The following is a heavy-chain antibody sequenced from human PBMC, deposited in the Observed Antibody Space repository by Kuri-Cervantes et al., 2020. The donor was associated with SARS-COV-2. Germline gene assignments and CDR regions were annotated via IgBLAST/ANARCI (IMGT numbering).Heavy chain of an antibody. CDR1: GYSFTSYW. CDR2: IYPGDSDT. CDR3: ARLLLRPTYYYSYGMDV. V-gene: IGHV5-51*04. D-gene: IGHD2-15*01. J-gene: IGHJ6*02. Sequence: QVSCKGCGYSFTSYWIGWVRQVPGKGLEWMGIIYPGDSDTRYSPSFQGQVTISADKPSSTAYLHGSSLKPPDTAMYYCARLLLRPTYYYSYGMDVWGQGTTVTVSS.